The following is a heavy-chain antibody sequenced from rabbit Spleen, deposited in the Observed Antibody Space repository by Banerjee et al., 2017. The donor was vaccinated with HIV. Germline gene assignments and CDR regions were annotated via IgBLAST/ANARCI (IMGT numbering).Heavy chain of an antibody. D-gene: IGHD8-1*01. CDR3: ARDAGSGDYIDVYFNL. J-gene: IGHJ4*01. Sequence: QRLVESGGGLVKPGAFLTLTCKASGFSFSNKAVMCWVRQAPGKGLEWIGYIEPIFGNTYYANWVNGRFTISSHNAQNTLYLQLTSLTAADTATYFCARDAGSGDYIDVYFNLWGQGTLVTVS. V-gene: IGHV1S43*01. CDR2: IEPIFGNT. CDR1: GFSFSNKAV.